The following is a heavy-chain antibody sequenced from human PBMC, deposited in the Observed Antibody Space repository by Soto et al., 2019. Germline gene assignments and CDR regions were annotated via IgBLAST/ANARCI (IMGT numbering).Heavy chain of an antibody. D-gene: IGHD2-8*01. CDR1: GYRFSSYW. CDR2: IYPGDSDT. V-gene: IGHV5-51*01. CDR3: ARQGSNGAYYYYGMDV. Sequence: PGESLKISCKGSGYRFSSYWIAWVRQMPGKGLEWMGIIYPGDSDTMYSPSFQGQVTFSADKSTSTAYLQWSSLKASDTVMYYCARQGSNGAYYYYGMDVWGQGTTVTVS. J-gene: IGHJ6*02.